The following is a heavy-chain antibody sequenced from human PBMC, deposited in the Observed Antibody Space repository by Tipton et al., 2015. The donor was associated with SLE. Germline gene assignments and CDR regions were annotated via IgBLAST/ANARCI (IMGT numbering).Heavy chain of an antibody. D-gene: IGHD2-21*01. Sequence: TLSLTCTVSGGSISSYYWSWIRQPPGKGLEWIGYIYYSGSTNYNPSLKSRVTISVDTSKNQFSLKLSSVTAADTAVYYCARDCGGSDAFDIWDQGTMVTVSS. CDR1: GGSISSYY. J-gene: IGHJ3*02. CDR2: IYYSGST. CDR3: ARDCGGSDAFDI. V-gene: IGHV4-59*12.